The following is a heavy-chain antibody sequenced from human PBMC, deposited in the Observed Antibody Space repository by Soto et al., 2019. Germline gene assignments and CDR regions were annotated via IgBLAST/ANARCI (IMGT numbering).Heavy chain of an antibody. CDR2: ISYDGSNK. CDR3: AKDAVVIDYYYYGMDV. D-gene: IGHD3-22*01. V-gene: IGHV3-30*18. Sequence: QVQLVESGGGVVQPGRSLRLSCAASGFTFSSYGMHWVRQAPGKGLEWVAVISYDGSNKYYADSVKGRFTISRDNSKNTLYLQRNSLRAEDKAVYYCAKDAVVIDYYYYGMDVWGQGTTVTVSS. CDR1: GFTFSSYG. J-gene: IGHJ6*02.